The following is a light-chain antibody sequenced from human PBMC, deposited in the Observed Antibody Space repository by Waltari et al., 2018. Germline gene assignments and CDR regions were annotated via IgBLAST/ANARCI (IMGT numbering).Light chain of an antibody. CDR3: SSYAGSNNWV. CDR1: SRDAVGYNN. Sequence: QSALTQPPSPSGSHGQAVTISCTGTSRDAVGYNNVSRYQQHPGKAPKLMIYEVSTRPSGVPDRFSGSKSGNTASLTVSGLQAEDEADYYCSSYAGSNNWVFGGGTKLTVL. V-gene: IGLV2-8*01. J-gene: IGLJ3*02. CDR2: EVS.